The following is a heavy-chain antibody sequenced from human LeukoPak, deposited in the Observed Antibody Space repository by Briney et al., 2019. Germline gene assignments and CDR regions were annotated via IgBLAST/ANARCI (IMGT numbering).Heavy chain of an antibody. CDR1: GFTFSYFD. CDR2: ICYDGSNK. V-gene: IGHV3-33*01. D-gene: IGHD3-10*01. Sequence: GTSLRLSCAASGFTFSYFDMHWLRQAPGKGLEWVATICYDGSNKSYADSVKGRFTISRDNSKKTLHLQMNSLRTEDTAVYYCARGLSYGSGTSPANWFDPWGQGTLVTVSS. CDR3: ARGLSYGSGTSPANWFDP. J-gene: IGHJ5*02.